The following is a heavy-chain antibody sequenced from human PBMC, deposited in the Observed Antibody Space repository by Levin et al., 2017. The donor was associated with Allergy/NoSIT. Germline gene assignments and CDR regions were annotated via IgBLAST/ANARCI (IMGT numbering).Heavy chain of an antibody. D-gene: IGHD2-2*01. Sequence: QSGGSLRLSCAASGFTFDDYAMHWVRQAPGKGLEWVSGISWNSGSIGYADSVKGRFTISRDNAKNSLYLQMNSLRAEDTALYYCAKDTVRYCSSTSCYPFDYWGQGTLVTVSS. CDR3: AKDTVRYCSSTSCYPFDY. V-gene: IGHV3-9*01. CDR1: GFTFDDYA. CDR2: ISWNSGSI. J-gene: IGHJ4*02.